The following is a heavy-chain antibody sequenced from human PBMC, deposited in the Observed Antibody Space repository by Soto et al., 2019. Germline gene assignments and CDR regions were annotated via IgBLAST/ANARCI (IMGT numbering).Heavy chain of an antibody. CDR2: INSDGSST. V-gene: IGHV3-74*01. CDR3: ARGPSYSSSWYGFDY. D-gene: IGHD6-13*01. CDR1: GFTFSSHW. J-gene: IGHJ4*02. Sequence: EVQLVESGGNLVQPGGSLRLSCVGSGFTFSSHWMHWVRQAPGKGLAWVSRINSDGSSTTYADSMKGRFTISRDNAKNTLSLQMNSLRAEDTAIYYCARGPSYSSSWYGFDYWGQGALVTVSS.